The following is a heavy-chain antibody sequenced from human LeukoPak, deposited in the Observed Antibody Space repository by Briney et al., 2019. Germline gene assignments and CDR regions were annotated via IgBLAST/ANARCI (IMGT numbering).Heavy chain of an antibody. V-gene: IGHV3-21*01. Sequence: GGSLRLSCAASGFTFSSYSMNWVRQAPGKGLEWVSSISSSSSYIYYADSVKGRFTISRDNAKNSLYLQMNSPRAEDTAVYYCARQGSLAIVATKALDYWGQGTLVTVSS. CDR2: ISSSSSYI. D-gene: IGHD5-12*01. CDR3: ARQGSLAIVATKALDY. J-gene: IGHJ4*02. CDR1: GFTFSSYS.